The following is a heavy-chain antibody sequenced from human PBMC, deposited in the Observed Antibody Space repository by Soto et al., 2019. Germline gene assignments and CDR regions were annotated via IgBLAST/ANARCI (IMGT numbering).Heavy chain of an antibody. J-gene: IGHJ5*02. D-gene: IGHD3-22*01. V-gene: IGHV4-39*01. Sequence: SETLSLTCTVSGDSISSSNYYRGWIRQPPGKGLEWIANIYYSGITYCNPSLKSRVAISVDTSKNQFSLKLSSVSAADTAIYYCARSNSGYYKWFDPWGQGTLVTVSS. CDR2: IYYSGIT. CDR3: ARSNSGYYKWFDP. CDR1: GDSISSSNYY.